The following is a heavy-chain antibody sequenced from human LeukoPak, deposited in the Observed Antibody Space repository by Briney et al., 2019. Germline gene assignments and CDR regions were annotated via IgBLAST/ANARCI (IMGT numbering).Heavy chain of an antibody. V-gene: IGHV1-3*01. CDR2: ISAGNGNT. J-gene: IGHJ5*02. D-gene: IGHD3-3*01. CDR1: GYTFTSYA. Sequence: ASVKVSCKASGYTFTSYAIHWVRQAPGQRLEWMGWISAGNGNTKYSQNFQGRVTFISNTSATTAFMELRSLRSEDTAVYYCARGLSHFDFWSGYYPSLNWFDPWGQGTLVTVSS. CDR3: ARGLSHFDFWSGYYPSLNWFDP.